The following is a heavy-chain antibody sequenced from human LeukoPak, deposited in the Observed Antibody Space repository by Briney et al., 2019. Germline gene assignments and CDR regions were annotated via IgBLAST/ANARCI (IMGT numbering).Heavy chain of an antibody. CDR1: GFTFSAYS. D-gene: IGHD5-18*01. Sequence: GGSLRLSCAVSGFTFSAYSMNWVRQAPGKGLEWVASISSSSSYIYYADSVKGRFTISRDNAKNSLYLQMNGLRAEDTAVYYCARAQGSYGFYFDYWGQGTLVTVSS. V-gene: IGHV3-21*01. J-gene: IGHJ4*02. CDR2: ISSSSSYI. CDR3: ARAQGSYGFYFDY.